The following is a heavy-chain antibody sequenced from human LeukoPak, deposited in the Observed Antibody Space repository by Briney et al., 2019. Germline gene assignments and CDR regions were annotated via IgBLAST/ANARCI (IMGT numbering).Heavy chain of an antibody. CDR3: ARDPYDSSGYRTYYVDY. Sequence: PGGSLRLSCAASGFTFDDYGMSWVRQAPGKGLEWVSGINWNGGSTGYADSVKGRFTISRDNAKNSLYLQMNSLRAEDTALYYCARDPYDSSGYRTYYVDYWGQGTLVTVSS. CDR1: GFTFDDYG. D-gene: IGHD3-22*01. J-gene: IGHJ4*02. V-gene: IGHV3-20*04. CDR2: INWNGGST.